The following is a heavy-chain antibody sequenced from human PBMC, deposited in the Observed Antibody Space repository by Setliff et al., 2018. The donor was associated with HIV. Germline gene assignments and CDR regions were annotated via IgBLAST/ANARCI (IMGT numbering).Heavy chain of an antibody. CDR3: ARGRGGYFGGGRYYNLPYFDS. Sequence: PGESLKISCKTSGSSFSTYWVGWVRQMPGKGLEWLGILYFGDSDPKYNPSFEGQVTISADKSIKTAFPQWRSLKTSDTAIYYCARGRGGYFGGGRYYNLPYFDSWGQGTLVTVSS. CDR1: GSSFSTYW. V-gene: IGHV5-51*01. D-gene: IGHD2-15*01. J-gene: IGHJ4*02. CDR2: LYFGDSDP.